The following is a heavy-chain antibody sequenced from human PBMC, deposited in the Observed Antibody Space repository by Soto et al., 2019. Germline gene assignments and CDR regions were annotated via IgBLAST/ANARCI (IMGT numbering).Heavy chain of an antibody. J-gene: IGHJ4*02. D-gene: IGHD4-17*01. CDR3: ARHAADYGDYFDY. CDR2: NDPSDSYT. CDR1: GYSFTSYW. V-gene: IGHV5-10-1*01. Sequence: PGESLKICCKGSGYSFTSYWISWVRQMPGKGLEWMGRNDPSDSYTNYSPSFQGHVTISADKSISTAYLQWSSLKASDTAMYYCARHAADYGDYFDYWGQGTLVTVSS.